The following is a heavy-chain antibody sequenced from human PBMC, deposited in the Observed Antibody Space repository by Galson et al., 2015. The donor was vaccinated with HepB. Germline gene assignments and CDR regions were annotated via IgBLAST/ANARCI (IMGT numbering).Heavy chain of an antibody. D-gene: IGHD6-19*01. J-gene: IGHJ4*02. CDR3: ARDTWDPLGGWFHPFDY. CDR2: AHHSGNT. V-gene: IGHV4-31*03. Sequence: TLSLTCTVSGGSISRGGDYWSWIRQHPGKGLEWVGCAHHSGNTYYNPSLQRRVTISVDTSKNQFSLKVTSVTAADTAVYFCARDTWDPLGGWFHPFDYWGQGALVTVSS. CDR1: GGSISRGGDY.